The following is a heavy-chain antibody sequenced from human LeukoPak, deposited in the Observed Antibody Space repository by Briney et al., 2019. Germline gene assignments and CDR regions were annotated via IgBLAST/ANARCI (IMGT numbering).Heavy chain of an antibody. V-gene: IGHV3-11*01. D-gene: IGHD2-15*01. CDR1: GFTFSDYY. J-gene: IGHJ6*02. Sequence: GGSLRLSCAASGFTFSDYYMSRIRQAPGKGLEWVSYISSSGSTIYYADSVKGRFTISRDNAKNSLYLQMNSLRAEDTAVYYCARDGIVVVVAATHNYYYYYGMDVWGQGTTVTVSS. CDR3: ARDGIVVVVAATHNYYYYYGMDV. CDR2: ISSSGSTI.